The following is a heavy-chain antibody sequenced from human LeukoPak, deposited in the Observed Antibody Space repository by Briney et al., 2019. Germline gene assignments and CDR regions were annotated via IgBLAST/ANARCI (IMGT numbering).Heavy chain of an antibody. Sequence: GGSLRLSCAASGFTFSSYSMNWVRQAPGKGLEWASSISCSSNYIYYADSVKGRFTISRDNAKNSLYLQMNSLRAEDTAVYYCARELCFGGRGARTTDFDYWGQGTLVTVSS. CDR2: ISCSSNYI. CDR3: ARELCFGGRGARTTDFDY. V-gene: IGHV3-21*01. CDR1: GFTFSSYS. J-gene: IGHJ4*02. D-gene: IGHD3-10*01.